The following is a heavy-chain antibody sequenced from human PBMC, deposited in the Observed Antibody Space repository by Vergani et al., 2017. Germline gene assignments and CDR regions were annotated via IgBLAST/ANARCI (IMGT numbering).Heavy chain of an antibody. CDR3: ARGGYDFWSGYYRAGWFDP. V-gene: IGHV4-61*02. D-gene: IGHD3-3*01. CDR2: IYTNGST. Sequence: QVQLQESGPGLVKPSQTLSLTCTVSGGSISSGSYYWSWIRQPAGKGLEWIGRIYTNGSTNYNPSLKSRVTMSVDTSKNQFSLKLSSVTAADTAVYYCARGGYDFWSGYYRAGWFDPWGQGTLVTVSS. CDR1: GGSISSGSYY. J-gene: IGHJ5*02.